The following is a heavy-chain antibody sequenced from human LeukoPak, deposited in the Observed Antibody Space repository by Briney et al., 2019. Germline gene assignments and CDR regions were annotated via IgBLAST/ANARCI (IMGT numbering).Heavy chain of an antibody. CDR2: MNPNSGNT. V-gene: IGHV1-8*01. CDR1: GYTFTSYD. Sequence: GASVKVSCKASGYTFTSYDINWVRQATGQGLEWMGWMNPNSGNTGYAQKFQGRVTMTRNTSISTAYMELSSLRSEDTAVYYCASSSSWYIFFLPRAFDIWGQGTMVTVSS. J-gene: IGHJ3*02. D-gene: IGHD6-13*01. CDR3: ASSSSWYIFFLPRAFDI.